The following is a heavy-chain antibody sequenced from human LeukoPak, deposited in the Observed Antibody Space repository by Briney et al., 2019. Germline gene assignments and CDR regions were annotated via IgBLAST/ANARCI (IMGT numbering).Heavy chain of an antibody. J-gene: IGHJ4*02. Sequence: PGGSLRLSCAASEFTFSNYWMTWVRQAPGKGLEWAANIKEDGSDKYYVDSVKGRFTISRDDAKNSLYLQMNNLRAEDTAVYYCARDVGYFRFDYWGQGTLVTVSS. D-gene: IGHD5-18*01. CDR3: ARDVGYFRFDY. CDR2: IKEDGSDK. V-gene: IGHV3-7*01. CDR1: EFTFSNYW.